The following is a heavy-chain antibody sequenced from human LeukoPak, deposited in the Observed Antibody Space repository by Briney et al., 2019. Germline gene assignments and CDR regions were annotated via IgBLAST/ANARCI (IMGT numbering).Heavy chain of an antibody. Sequence: PGGSLRLSCAASGFTFSSYNMNWVRQAPGKGLEWLLNIRSDSGIVFYADSVKGRFTISRDNAKNSLFLQMNSLRDEDTAVYYCARGSNWAFDYWGQGTLVTVSS. D-gene: IGHD2-8*01. V-gene: IGHV3-48*02. CDR1: GFTFSSYN. CDR2: IRSDSGIV. J-gene: IGHJ4*02. CDR3: ARGSNWAFDY.